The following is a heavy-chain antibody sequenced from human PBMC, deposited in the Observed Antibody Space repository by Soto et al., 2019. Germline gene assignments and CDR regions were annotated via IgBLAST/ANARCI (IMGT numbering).Heavy chain of an antibody. CDR2: IYYSGST. CDR1: GGSISSGGYY. J-gene: IGHJ6*02. D-gene: IGHD6-13*01. CDR3: ARDGGIAAAWNYYYYGMDV. Sequence: QVQLQESGPGLVKPSQTLSLTCTVSGGSISSGGYYWSWIRQHPGKGLEWIGYIYYSGSTYYNPSLESGVTISVDTSKNQFSLKLSSVTAADTAVYYCARDGGIAAAWNYYYYGMDVWGQGTTVTVSS. V-gene: IGHV4-31*03.